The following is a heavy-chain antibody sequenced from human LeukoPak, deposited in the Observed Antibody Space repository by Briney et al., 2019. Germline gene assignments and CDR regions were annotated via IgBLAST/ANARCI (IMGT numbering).Heavy chain of an antibody. J-gene: IGHJ4*02. V-gene: IGHV3-33*01. D-gene: IGHD6-19*01. Sequence: GGSLRLSCAASGFTFSVYGMHWVRQAPGKGLEWVAVMWYDGSKEYYADSVKGRSTISRDTSTNMLYLQMNSLRAEDTAVYYCARELGSGTFDYWGQGTPVTVSS. CDR1: GFTFSVYG. CDR3: ARELGSGTFDY. CDR2: MWYDGSKE.